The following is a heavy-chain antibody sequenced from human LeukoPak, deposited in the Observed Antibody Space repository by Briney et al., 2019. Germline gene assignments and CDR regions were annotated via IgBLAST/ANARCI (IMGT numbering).Heavy chain of an antibody. CDR3: VREDRSCYYY. Sequence: GGSLRLSCAASGFSFSSWWMSWVRQAPRKGLEWVANIKQDGNEKYYVDSVKGRFTISRDNDKNSLYLQMNSLRAEDTAVYYCVREDRSCYYYWGQGTLVTVSS. CDR2: IKQDGNEK. CDR1: GFSFSSWW. V-gene: IGHV3-7*03. J-gene: IGHJ4*02. D-gene: IGHD2-15*01.